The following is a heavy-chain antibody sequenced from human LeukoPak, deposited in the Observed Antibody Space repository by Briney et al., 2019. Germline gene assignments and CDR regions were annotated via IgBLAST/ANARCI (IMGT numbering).Heavy chain of an antibody. CDR3: ARSGDFDC. V-gene: IGHV4-34*01. J-gene: IGHJ4*02. CDR2: INHSGVT. D-gene: IGHD3-10*01. CDR1: GASFGGYY. Sequence: SETLPLTCAVYGASFGGYYWSWIRQPPGKGLEWIGEINHSGVTNCSPSLKSRVTISVVTSMNQFSLILSSVTAADTAVYYCARSGDFDCWGQGTLVTVSS.